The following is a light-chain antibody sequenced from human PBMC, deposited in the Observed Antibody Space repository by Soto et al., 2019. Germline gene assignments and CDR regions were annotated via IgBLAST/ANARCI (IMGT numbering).Light chain of an antibody. CDR3: QQYNSYLWT. Sequence: DIQMTQSPSTLSASVGDRVTITCRASQSISSWLAWYQQKPGKAPKLLIYKASSLESGVPSRFSGSGSGTEFTLTISSLQPDDLATYYCQQYNSYLWTFSQGTKVDIK. CDR2: KAS. J-gene: IGKJ1*01. V-gene: IGKV1-5*03. CDR1: QSISSW.